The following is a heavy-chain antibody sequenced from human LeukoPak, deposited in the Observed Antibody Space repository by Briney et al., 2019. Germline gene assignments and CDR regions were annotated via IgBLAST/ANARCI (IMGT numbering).Heavy chain of an antibody. D-gene: IGHD4/OR15-4a*01. CDR1: GFIFSSYG. V-gene: IGHV3-30*02. Sequence: GGSLRLSCAASGFIFSSYGMHWVRQAPDKGLEWVAFIRYDGSRKHYADSVKGRFTISRDNSKNTLYLQMNSLRAEDTAMYYCAKVSLNMVNDAFDIWGQGTMVSVSS. CDR2: IRYDGSRK. J-gene: IGHJ3*02. CDR3: AKVSLNMVNDAFDI.